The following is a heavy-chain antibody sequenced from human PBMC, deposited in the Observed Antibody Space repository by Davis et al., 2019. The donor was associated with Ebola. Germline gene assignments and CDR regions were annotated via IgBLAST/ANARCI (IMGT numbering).Heavy chain of an antibody. V-gene: IGHV5-51*01. J-gene: IGHJ4*02. CDR1: GYSFTSYW. D-gene: IGHD3-22*01. CDR2: IYPGDSDT. Sequence: GESLKISCKGSGYSFTSYWIGWVRQMPGQGLEWMGIIYPGDSDTTYSPSFEGQVTISVDRSITTAHLQWSSLKASDTAIYYCARQESLYGSSDYWGQGTLVTVSS. CDR3: ARQESLYGSSDY.